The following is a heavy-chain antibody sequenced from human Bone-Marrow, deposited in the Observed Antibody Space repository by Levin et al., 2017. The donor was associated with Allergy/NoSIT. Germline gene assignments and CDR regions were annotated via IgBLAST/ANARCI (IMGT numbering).Heavy chain of an antibody. CDR3: ATKISTGGFAVWYGMDV. Sequence: ASVKVSCEASGYIFTKYGLAWVRQAPGQGLEWMGWINTKTGNPTYAQGFTGRFVFSLDTSVSTAYLQISSLKTEDTAVYFCATKISTGGFAVWYGMDVWGQGTTVTVSS. CDR2: INTKTGNP. J-gene: IGHJ6*02. CDR1: GYIFTKYG. V-gene: IGHV7-4-1*02. D-gene: IGHD2-15*01.